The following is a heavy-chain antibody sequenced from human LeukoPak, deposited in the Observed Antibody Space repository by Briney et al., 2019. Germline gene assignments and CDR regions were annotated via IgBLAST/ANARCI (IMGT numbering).Heavy chain of an antibody. J-gene: IGHJ4*02. CDR3: ARQLPTYSSSGLTYYFDY. V-gene: IGHV5-51*01. CDR1: GNSFTSYW. CDR2: IYPGDSDT. D-gene: IGHD6-6*01. Sequence: GESLKISCKGSGNSFTSYWIGWVRQMPGKGLEWMGIIYPGDSDTRYSPSFQGQVTISADKSISTAYLQWSSLKASDTAMYYCARQLPTYSSSGLTYYFDYWGQGTLVTVSS.